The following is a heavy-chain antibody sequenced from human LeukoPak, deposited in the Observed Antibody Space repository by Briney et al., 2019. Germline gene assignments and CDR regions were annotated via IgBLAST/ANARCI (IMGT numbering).Heavy chain of an antibody. CDR2: INHGGRT. V-gene: IGHV4-34*01. CDR3: ARHPQIFGVPHWYFNL. CDR1: GGSFRGYY. D-gene: IGHD3-16*01. Sequence: PSETLSLTCAVYGGSFRGYYWSWIRQPPGKGLEWIGEINHGGRTNYNPSLKSRVTISLDTSKNQFSLNLSSATAADTAVYYCARHPQIFGVPHWYFNLWGRGTLVTVSS. J-gene: IGHJ2*01.